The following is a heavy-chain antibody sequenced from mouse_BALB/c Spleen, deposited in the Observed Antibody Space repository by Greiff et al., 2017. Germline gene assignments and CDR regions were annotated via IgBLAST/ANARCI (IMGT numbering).Heavy chain of an antibody. CDR2: INPSSGYT. CDR3: ARSDDYDWFAY. V-gene: IGHV1S26*01. J-gene: IGHJ3*01. D-gene: IGHD2-4*01. Sequence: QVQLQQPGAELVKPGASVKLSCKASGYTFTSYWMHWVKQRPGQGLEWIGYINPSSGYTNYNQKFKDKATLTADKSSSTAYMQLSSLTSEDSAVYYCARSDDYDWFAYWGQGTLVTVSA. CDR1: GYTFTSYW.